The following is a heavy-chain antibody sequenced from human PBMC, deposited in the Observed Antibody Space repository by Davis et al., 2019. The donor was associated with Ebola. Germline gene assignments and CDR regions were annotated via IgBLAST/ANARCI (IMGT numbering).Heavy chain of an antibody. Sequence: GESLKISCAASGFTFSDYWMHWVRQAPGKGLVWVSHINSDGSRRRYADSVQGRFTTSRDNGKNTLYLQMNSLRAEDTAVYYCARSSSSWYSPPDYWGQGSLVTVSS. CDR3: ARSSSSWYSPPDY. D-gene: IGHD6-13*01. CDR2: INSDGSRR. CDR1: GFTFSDYW. V-gene: IGHV3-74*01. J-gene: IGHJ4*02.